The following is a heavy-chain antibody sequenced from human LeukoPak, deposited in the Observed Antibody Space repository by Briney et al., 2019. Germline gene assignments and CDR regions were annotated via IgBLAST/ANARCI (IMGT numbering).Heavy chain of an antibody. CDR2: IYYSGST. Sequence: SETLSLACTVSGGSISSYYWSWIRQPPGKGLEWIGYIYYSGSTNYNPSLKSRVTISVDTSKNQFSLKLSSVTAADTAVYYCARLSSSFGSDFDYWGQGTLVTVSS. D-gene: IGHD6-6*01. J-gene: IGHJ4*02. CDR3: ARLSSSFGSDFDY. CDR1: GGSISSYY. V-gene: IGHV4-59*01.